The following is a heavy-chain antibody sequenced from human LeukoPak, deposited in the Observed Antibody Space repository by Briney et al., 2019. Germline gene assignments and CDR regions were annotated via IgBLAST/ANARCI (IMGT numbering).Heavy chain of an antibody. CDR2: IKQDGSEK. V-gene: IGHV3-7*01. D-gene: IGHD6-19*01. CDR1: GFTFSSYW. J-gene: IGHJ4*02. CDR3: ARVASGWYMVDY. Sequence: SGGSLRLSCAASGFTFSSYWMNWVRQAPGKGLEWVANIKQDGSEKYYVDSVKGRFTISRDNAKNSLYLQMNSLRVEDTALYYCARVASGWYMVDYWGQGTLVTVSS.